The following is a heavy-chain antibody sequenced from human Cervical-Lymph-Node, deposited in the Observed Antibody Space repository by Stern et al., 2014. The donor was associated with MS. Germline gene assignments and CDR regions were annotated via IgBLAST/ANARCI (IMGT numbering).Heavy chain of an antibody. Sequence: QVQLVQSEAEVKKPGSSVKVSCKTSGGTFNNYALNWVRQAPGQGLEWMGRIIPIFYTADYAQKFQGRVTITADDSTNTTYLDLSSLKSEDTAVYYCARGSTYYDFWTVYCGHFEFWGQGTLVTVSS. CDR3: ARGSTYYDFWTVYCGHFEF. CDR1: GGTFNNYA. V-gene: IGHV1-69*01. CDR2: IIPIFYTA. J-gene: IGHJ4*02. D-gene: IGHD3-3*01.